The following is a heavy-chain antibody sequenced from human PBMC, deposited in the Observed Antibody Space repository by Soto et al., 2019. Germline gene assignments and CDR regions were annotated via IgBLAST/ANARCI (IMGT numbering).Heavy chain of an antibody. CDR3: ARDRTAVDPYYFDY. V-gene: IGHV1-3*01. D-gene: IGHD6-19*01. CDR1: GYTFTSYA. Sequence: QVQLVQSGAEVKKPGASVKVSCKASGYTFTSYAMHWVRQAPGQRLERMGWVNAGNGNTKYSQKIQGRVTITRDTSASTAYIELSSLRSEDTAVYYCARDRTAVDPYYFDYWGQGTLVTVSS. CDR2: VNAGNGNT. J-gene: IGHJ4*02.